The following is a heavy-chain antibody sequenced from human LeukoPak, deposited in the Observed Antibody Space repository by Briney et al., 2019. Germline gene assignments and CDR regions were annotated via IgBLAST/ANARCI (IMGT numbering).Heavy chain of an antibody. CDR2: IKSDGRNT. V-gene: IGHV3-74*01. CDR3: TGRSGGGCDL. J-gene: IGHJ6*01. D-gene: IGHD3-3*01. CDR1: GFSFSSYS. Sequence: PWGSLSLSCTASGFSFSSYSLDWVRQAPGEGLVWVSRIKSDGRNTFYAHSVKGRFTISRDNAKNTLYLQMSSLRAEDTAVYYCTGRSGGGCDLWG.